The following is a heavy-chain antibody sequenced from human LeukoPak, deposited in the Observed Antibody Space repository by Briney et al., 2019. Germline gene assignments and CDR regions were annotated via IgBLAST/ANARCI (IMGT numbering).Heavy chain of an antibody. V-gene: IGHV3-74*01. CDR1: GFTFSSYW. Sequence: GGSLRLFCAASGFTFSSYWMHWVRQAPGKGLVWVSRIKSDGSTNYADSVKGRFTISRDNAKNTVSLQMNSLRAEDTGVYYCTRAPSEIGGYYPEYFRHWGQGTLVTVSS. CDR2: IKSDGST. J-gene: IGHJ1*01. CDR3: TRAPSEIGGYYPEYFRH. D-gene: IGHD3-22*01.